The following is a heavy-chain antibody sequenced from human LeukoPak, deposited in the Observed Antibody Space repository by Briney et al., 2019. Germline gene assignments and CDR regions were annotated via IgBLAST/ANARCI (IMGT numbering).Heavy chain of an antibody. J-gene: IGHJ6*03. Sequence: GESLKISCKGSGYSFTSYWIGWVRQMPGKGLEWMGIIYPGDSDTRYSPSFQGQVTISADKSISTAYLQWSSLKASDTAMYYCARHIEVTYGNYYYYMDVWGKGTTVTVSS. CDR2: IYPGDSDT. CDR3: ARHIEVTYGNYYYYMDV. V-gene: IGHV5-51*01. D-gene: IGHD6-19*01. CDR1: GYSFTSYW.